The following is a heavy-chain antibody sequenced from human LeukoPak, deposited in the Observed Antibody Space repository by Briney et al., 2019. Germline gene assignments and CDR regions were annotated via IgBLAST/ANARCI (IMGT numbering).Heavy chain of an antibody. J-gene: IGHJ4*02. D-gene: IGHD2-2*01. CDR3: AGQDIVVVPLESAYFDS. Sequence: SETLSLTCAVYGGSFSGYYWSWIRQPPGKGLEWIGEINHSGSTNYNPSLKSRVTISVDTSKNQFSLTLSSVTAADTALYYCAGQDIVVVPLESAYFDSWGRGTLVTVSS. CDR1: GGSFSGYY. CDR2: INHSGST. V-gene: IGHV4-34*01.